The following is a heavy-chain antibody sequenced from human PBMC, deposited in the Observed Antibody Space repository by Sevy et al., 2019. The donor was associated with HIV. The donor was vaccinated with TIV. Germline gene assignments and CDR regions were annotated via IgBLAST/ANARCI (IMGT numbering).Heavy chain of an antibody. CDR2: ISFDGSNK. D-gene: IGHD1-1*01. V-gene: IGHV3-30-3*01. J-gene: IGHJ1*01. Sequence: GGSLRLSCAASGFTFSLFSMHWVRQCPGKGLEWVTTISFDGSNKYYADSVKGRFTISRDNSRNSLYLQMNSPRAEDSAVYYCALERLSSNVAEYFHNWGQGTLVTVSS. CDR3: ALERLSSNVAEYFHN. CDR1: GFTFSLFS.